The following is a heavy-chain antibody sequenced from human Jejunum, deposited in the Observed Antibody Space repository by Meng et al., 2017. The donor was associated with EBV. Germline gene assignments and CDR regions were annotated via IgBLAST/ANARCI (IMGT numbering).Heavy chain of an antibody. D-gene: IGHD5-12*01. Sequence: QLQLQESGPGLVKPSETLSLTCTVSGGSVNSGKVYWSWIRQPPGKGLEWIGYIYYSGSTNYIPSLKSRVTISLDTSKNQFSLKLSSVTAADTAVYYCAGLCYSGYDRAFDYWGQGALVTVSS. CDR3: AGLCYSGYDRAFDY. J-gene: IGHJ4*02. V-gene: IGHV4-61*01. CDR1: GGSVNSGKVY. CDR2: IYYSGST.